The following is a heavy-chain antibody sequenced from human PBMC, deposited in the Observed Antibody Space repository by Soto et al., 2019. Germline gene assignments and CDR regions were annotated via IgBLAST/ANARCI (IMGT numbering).Heavy chain of an antibody. CDR1: GYSFINYW. V-gene: IGHV5-51*01. Sequence: GESLKISCRGSGYSFINYWVGWVRQMPGKGLEWMGIIYPGDSETKYSPSFQGQVTISADKSISTAYLQWSRLKASDTAMYYCARFFGGGTLDAFDIWGQGTMVTVS. CDR3: ARFFGGGTLDAFDI. CDR2: IYPGDSET. D-gene: IGHD2-15*01. J-gene: IGHJ3*02.